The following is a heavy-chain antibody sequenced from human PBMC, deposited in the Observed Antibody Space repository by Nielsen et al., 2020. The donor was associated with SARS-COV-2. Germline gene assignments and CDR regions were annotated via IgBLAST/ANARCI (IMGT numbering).Heavy chain of an antibody. CDR2: ISGSGGST. J-gene: IGHJ4*02. V-gene: IGHV3-23*01. Sequence: GVLKISCAASGFTFSSYAMSWVRQAPGKGLEWVSAISGSGGSTYYADSVKGRFTISRDNSKNTLYLQMNSLRAEDTAVYYCAKGHTVFGVVIDYWGQGTLVTVSS. CDR1: GFTFSSYA. D-gene: IGHD3-3*01. CDR3: AKGHTVFGVVIDY.